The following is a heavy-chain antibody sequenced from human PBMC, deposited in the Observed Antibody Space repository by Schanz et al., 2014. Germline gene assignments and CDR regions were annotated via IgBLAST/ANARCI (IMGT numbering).Heavy chain of an antibody. CDR1: GFTFSSYA. CDR3: ARDPYDSSGYNQYYFDY. J-gene: IGHJ4*02. V-gene: IGHV3-23*04. D-gene: IGHD3-22*01. CDR2: ISGSAENT. Sequence: DVQLVESGGGLVQPGGSLRLSCAASGFTFSSYAMSWVRQAPGKGLEWVSSISGSAENTRYAGSAKGRFTISRDNSKDTLYLQMNSLRAEDTAVYYCARDPYDSSGYNQYYFDYWGQGTLVTVSS.